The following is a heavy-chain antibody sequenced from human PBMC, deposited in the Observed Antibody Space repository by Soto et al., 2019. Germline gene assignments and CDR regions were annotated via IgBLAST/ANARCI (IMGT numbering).Heavy chain of an antibody. CDR3: ARGPTIFGVVPGVNWFDP. Sequence: PSETLSLTCTVSGGSISSGGYYWSCIRQHPGKGLEWIGYIYYSGSTYYNPSLKSRVTISVDTSKNQFSLKLSSVTAADTAVYYCARGPTIFGVVPGVNWFDPWGQGTLVTVSS. D-gene: IGHD3-3*01. J-gene: IGHJ5*02. CDR1: GGSISSGGYY. V-gene: IGHV4-31*03. CDR2: IYYSGST.